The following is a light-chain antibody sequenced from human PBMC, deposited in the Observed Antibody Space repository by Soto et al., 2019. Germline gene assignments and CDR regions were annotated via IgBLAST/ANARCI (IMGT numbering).Light chain of an antibody. V-gene: IGLV1-47*01. J-gene: IGLJ2*01. CDR2: RNN. CDR3: AAWDDSLSGHVV. Sequence: QAVVIQPPSASGTPGQRVTMSCSGSSSNIGTNYVYWYQQRPGTAPELLIYRNNQRPSGVPDRFSGSKSGTSASLAISGLQSEDEADYYCAAWDDSLSGHVVFGGGTKVTVL. CDR1: SSNIGTNY.